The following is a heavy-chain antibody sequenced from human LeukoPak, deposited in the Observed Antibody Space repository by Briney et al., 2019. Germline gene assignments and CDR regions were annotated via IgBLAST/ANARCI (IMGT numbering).Heavy chain of an antibody. CDR2: IYHGGST. D-gene: IGHD3-9*01. CDR3: AKDNRGDYDILTGYYRGWFDP. Sequence: SETLSLTCTVSGGSISSYYWSWIRQPPGKGLEWIGYIYHGGSTHYNPSLKSRVTISVDRSNNQFSLKLTSVTAADTAVYFCAKDNRGDYDILTGYYRGWFDPWGQGTLVTVSS. V-gene: IGHV4-59*12. CDR1: GGSISSYY. J-gene: IGHJ5*02.